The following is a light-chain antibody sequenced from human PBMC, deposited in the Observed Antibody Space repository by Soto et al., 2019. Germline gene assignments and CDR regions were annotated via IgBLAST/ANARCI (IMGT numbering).Light chain of an antibody. Sequence: EIVLTQSPATLSLSPGERATLSCRASQSVSSYLAWYQQKPGQAPRLLIYGASNRATGIPDRFSGSGSGTDFTLTISRLEPEDFAVYYCQQFSSYPLTFGGGTKVDI. V-gene: IGKV3-20*01. J-gene: IGKJ4*01. CDR3: QQFSSYPLT. CDR2: GAS. CDR1: QSVSSY.